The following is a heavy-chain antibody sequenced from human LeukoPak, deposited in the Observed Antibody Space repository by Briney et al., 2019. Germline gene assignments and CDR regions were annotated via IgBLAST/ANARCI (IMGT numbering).Heavy chain of an antibody. D-gene: IGHD4-17*01. CDR2: IYYVGDIT. CDR1: VYTVDVYT. V-gene: IGHV3-43*01. J-gene: IGHJ4*02. CDR3: AKDSATRSYGFDY. Sequence: GGSPRLSCVDPVYTVDVYTTYRVPQTPQESVERVSLIYYVGDITYYIESVKSRVTISRDNSKNSLYLQMNSLRTEDTALYYCAKDSATRSYGFDYWGQGTLVTVSS.